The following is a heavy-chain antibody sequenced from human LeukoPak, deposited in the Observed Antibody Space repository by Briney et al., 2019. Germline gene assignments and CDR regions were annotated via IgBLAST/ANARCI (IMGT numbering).Heavy chain of an antibody. CDR2: IRYDGSNK. V-gene: IGHV3-30*02. CDR3: ARGYGDYVGDAFDI. CDR1: GFTFSSYG. J-gene: IGHJ3*02. Sequence: GGSLRLSCAASGFTFSSYGMHWVRQAPGKGLEWVAFIRYDGSNKYYADSVKGRFTISRDNSKNTLYLQMNSLRVEDTAVYYCARGYGDYVGDAFDIWGQGTMVTVSS. D-gene: IGHD4-17*01.